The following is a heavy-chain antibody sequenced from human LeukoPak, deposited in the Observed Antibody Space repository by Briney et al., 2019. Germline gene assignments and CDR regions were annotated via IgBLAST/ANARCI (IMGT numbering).Heavy chain of an antibody. CDR3: ARGGRYCSSTSCYAGIPFDY. D-gene: IGHD2-2*01. CDR2: IYSGGST. CDR1: GFTVSSNY. J-gene: IGHJ4*02. V-gene: IGHV3-66*01. Sequence: GGSLRLSCAASGFTVSSNYMSWVRQAPGKGLEWVSVIYSGGSTYYADSVKGRFTISRDNSKNTLYLQMNSLRAEDTAVYYCARGGRYCSSTSCYAGIPFDYWGQGTLVTVSS.